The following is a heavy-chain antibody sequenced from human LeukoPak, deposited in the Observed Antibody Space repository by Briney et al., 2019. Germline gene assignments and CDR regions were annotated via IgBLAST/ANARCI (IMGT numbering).Heavy chain of an antibody. CDR1: GGSFSGYY. J-gene: IGHJ6*02. V-gene: IGHV4-34*01. CDR3: ARVWGYCSSTSCYFYYGMDV. Sequence: SETLSLTCAVYGGSFSGYYWSWIRQPPGKGLEWIGGINHSGSTNYNPSLKSRVTISVDTSKNQFSLKLSSVTAADTAVYYCARVWGYCSSTSCYFYYGMDVWGQGTTVTVSS. D-gene: IGHD2-2*01. CDR2: INHSGST.